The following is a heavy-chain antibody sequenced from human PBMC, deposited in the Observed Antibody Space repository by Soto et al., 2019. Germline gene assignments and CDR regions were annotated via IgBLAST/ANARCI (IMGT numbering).Heavy chain of an antibody. V-gene: IGHV3-30*18. CDR2: ISYDGSNK. CDR1: GFTFSSYG. J-gene: IGHJ4*02. Sequence: GGSLRLSCAASGFTFSSYGMHWVRQAPGKGLEWVAVISYDGSNKYYADSVKGRFTISRDNSKNTLYLQMNSLRAEDTAVYYCAKSSVDVLRYFDWLFSGGLFDYWGQGT. CDR3: AKSSVDVLRYFDWLFSGGLFDY. D-gene: IGHD3-9*01.